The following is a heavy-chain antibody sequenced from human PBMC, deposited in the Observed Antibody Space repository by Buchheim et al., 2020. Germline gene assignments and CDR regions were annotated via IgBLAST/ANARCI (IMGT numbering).Heavy chain of an antibody. CDR1: GFTFSSYA. D-gene: IGHD4-23*01. Sequence: EVQLVESGGGLVQPGGSLRLSCAVSGFTFSSYAMSWVRQAPGKGLEWVSAIPAGGGNTFYTDSVKGRVTISRDNSKKTQYMQMNSLRAEDTALYYCAKHYGGDYGAYFDYWGQGTL. CDR2: IPAGGGNT. J-gene: IGHJ4*02. CDR3: AKHYGGDYGAYFDY. V-gene: IGHV3-23*04.